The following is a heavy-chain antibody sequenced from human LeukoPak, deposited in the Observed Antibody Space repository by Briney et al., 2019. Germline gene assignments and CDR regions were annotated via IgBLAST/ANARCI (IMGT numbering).Heavy chain of an antibody. J-gene: IGHJ6*03. Sequence: GGSLRLSCAASGFTFSSYSMNWVRQAPGKGLEWVSYISSSSTIYYADSVKGGFTISRDNAKNSLYLQMNSLRAEDTAVYYCASLDIVVVPAAGIMDVWGKGTTVTVSS. CDR3: ASLDIVVVPAAGIMDV. D-gene: IGHD2-2*01. CDR2: ISSSSTI. CDR1: GFTFSSYS. V-gene: IGHV3-48*04.